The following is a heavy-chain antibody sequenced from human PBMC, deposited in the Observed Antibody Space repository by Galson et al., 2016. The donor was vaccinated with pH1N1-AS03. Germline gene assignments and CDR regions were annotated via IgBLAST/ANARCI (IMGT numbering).Heavy chain of an antibody. Sequence: SLRLSCAASGFIFSSYSMNWVRQAPGKGLEWVSYISSSGSIFQYADSVKGRFTISRDNARTSLYQQMNSLRAEDTAMYYCASPYSGYDGQDAFDIWGQGTMVTVSS. D-gene: IGHD5-12*01. J-gene: IGHJ3*02. CDR2: ISSSGSIF. CDR3: ASPYSGYDGQDAFDI. CDR1: GFIFSSYS. V-gene: IGHV3-48*04.